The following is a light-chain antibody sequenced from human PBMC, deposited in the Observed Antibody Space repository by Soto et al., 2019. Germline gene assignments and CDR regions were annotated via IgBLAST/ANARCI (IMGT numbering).Light chain of an antibody. Sequence: DIQMTQSPSSVSASVGDRVTIACRASQGIDNWLAWYQQKPGKAPKLLIYDASRLQSGVPSRFSGGGPGTDFSLTISSLQPEDFATYYCQQAYSYPITFGQGTRLEIK. V-gene: IGKV1-12*01. CDR3: QQAYSYPIT. J-gene: IGKJ5*01. CDR2: DAS. CDR1: QGIDNW.